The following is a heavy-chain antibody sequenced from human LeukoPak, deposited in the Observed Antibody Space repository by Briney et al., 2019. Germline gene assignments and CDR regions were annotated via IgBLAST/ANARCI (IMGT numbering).Heavy chain of an antibody. J-gene: IGHJ4*02. Sequence: SETLSLTCTVSGYSISSGYYWGWIRQPPGKGLEWIGSIYHSGSTYYNPSLKSRVTISVDTSKNQFSLKLSSVTAADTAVYYCARERYSDWLLEDFDYWGQGTLVTVSS. D-gene: IGHD3-9*01. CDR1: GYSISSGYY. CDR2: IYHSGST. V-gene: IGHV4-38-2*02. CDR3: ARERYSDWLLEDFDY.